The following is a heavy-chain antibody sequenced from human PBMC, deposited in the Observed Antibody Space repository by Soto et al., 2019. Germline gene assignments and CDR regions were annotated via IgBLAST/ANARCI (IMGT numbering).Heavy chain of an antibody. CDR2: INPGNGKT. CDR1: GYTFTTYA. CDR3: VRGPFTRLVDNDYFYAMYL. J-gene: IGHJ6*02. V-gene: IGHV1-3*01. D-gene: IGHD2-2*01. Sequence: ASVKVSCKSSGYTFTTYALHWVRQGPGQRLEWLGWINPGNGKTKYSLNFMGRVTLTRDTVATTAYMEVSRLRSEDTTVYYCVRGPFTRLVDNDYFYAMYLCGQGTTVTVYS.